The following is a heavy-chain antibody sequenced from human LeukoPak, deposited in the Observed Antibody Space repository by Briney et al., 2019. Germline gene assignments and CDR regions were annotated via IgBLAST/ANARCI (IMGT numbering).Heavy chain of an antibody. CDR2: ISSSGSTI. CDR3: AKERYYETSAYDYSFDY. V-gene: IGHV3-11*01. D-gene: IGHD3-22*01. CDR1: GFTFSDYY. Sequence: GGSLRLSCAASGFTFSDYYMSWIRQAPGKGLEWVSYISSSGSTIYYADSVKGRFTISRDNSKNTLWLQMNSLRADDTAVYYCAKERYYETSAYDYSFDYWGQGTLVTVSS. J-gene: IGHJ4*02.